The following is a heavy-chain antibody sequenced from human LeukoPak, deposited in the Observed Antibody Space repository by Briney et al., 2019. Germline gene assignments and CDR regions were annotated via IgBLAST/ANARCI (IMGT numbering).Heavy chain of an antibody. CDR2: INPSGGTT. J-gene: IGHJ4*02. CDR1: GYTFSGYY. V-gene: IGHV1-46*01. CDR3: ARDEGLGGVTSPRH. D-gene: IGHD3-16*01. Sequence: ASVKVSCKASGYTFSGYYIHWVRQAPGQGLEWMGIINPSGGTTSYAQKFQGRVTMTRDMSTSTFYMDLSTLRSDDTAAYYCARDEGLGGVTSPRHWGQGTLVTVSS.